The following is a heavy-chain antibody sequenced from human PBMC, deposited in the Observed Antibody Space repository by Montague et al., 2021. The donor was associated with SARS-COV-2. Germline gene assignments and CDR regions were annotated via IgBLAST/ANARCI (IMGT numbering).Heavy chain of an antibody. J-gene: IGHJ3*02. CDR1: GGSISSGGYY. D-gene: IGHD3-10*01. Sequence: TLSLTCTVSGGSISSGGYYWSWIRQHPGKGLEWIGYIYYSGSTYYNPSLKSRVTISVDTSKNQFPLKLSFVTAADTAVYYCARAQSGWSGVINAFDIWGQGTMAAVSS. V-gene: IGHV4-31*03. CDR2: IYYSGST. CDR3: ARAQSGWSGVINAFDI.